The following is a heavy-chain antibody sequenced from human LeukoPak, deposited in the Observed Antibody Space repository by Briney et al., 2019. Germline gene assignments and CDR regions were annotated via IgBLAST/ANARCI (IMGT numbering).Heavy chain of an antibody. Sequence: GRSLRLSCAASGFTFSSYAMSWVRQAPGKGLEWVSAVSGSGHNTYYADSVKGRFTVSRDNSKNTLFLQMNSLRAEDTAVYYCAKDGGLWVSAHWGDSWGRGTLVTVSS. V-gene: IGHV3-23*01. J-gene: IGHJ4*02. CDR3: AKDGGLWVSAHWGDS. CDR2: VSGSGHNT. CDR1: GFTFSSYA. D-gene: IGHD7-27*01.